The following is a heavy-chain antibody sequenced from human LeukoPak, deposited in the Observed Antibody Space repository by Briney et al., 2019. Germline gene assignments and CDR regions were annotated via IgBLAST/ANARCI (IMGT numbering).Heavy chain of an antibody. Sequence: ASVKVSCKASGYTFTSYGISWGRQAPGQGLEWMGWISAYNGNTNYAQKLQGRVTMTTDTSTSTAYMELGSLRSDDTAVYYCARDSGFMVRGVIIRPSMGMDVWGKGATVTVSS. V-gene: IGHV1-18*04. CDR2: ISAYNGNT. J-gene: IGHJ6*04. D-gene: IGHD3-10*01. CDR1: GYTFTSYG. CDR3: ARDSGFMVRGVIIRPSMGMDV.